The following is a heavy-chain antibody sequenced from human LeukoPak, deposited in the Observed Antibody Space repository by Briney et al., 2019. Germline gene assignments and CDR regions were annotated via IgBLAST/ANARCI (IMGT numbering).Heavy chain of an antibody. CDR3: ARSTVIDFYYYYMDV. Sequence: GGSLRLSCAASGFTFSSYNMNWVRQAPGKGLEWVSSITSSSSYIYHADSVKGRFTISRDNAKNSLYLQMNSLRAEDTALYYCARSTVIDFYYYYMDVWGKGTTVTVSS. J-gene: IGHJ6*03. D-gene: IGHD4-17*01. V-gene: IGHV3-21*04. CDR1: GFTFSSYN. CDR2: ITSSSSYI.